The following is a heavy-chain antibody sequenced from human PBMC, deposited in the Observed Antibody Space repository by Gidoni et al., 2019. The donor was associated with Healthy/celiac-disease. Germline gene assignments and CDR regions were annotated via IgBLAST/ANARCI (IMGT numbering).Heavy chain of an antibody. J-gene: IGHJ6*02. CDR3: ARDPIAAAGPYYYYGMDV. CDR1: GFTFSSYG. D-gene: IGHD6-13*01. V-gene: IGHV3-33*01. Sequence: QVQLVESGGGVVQPGRSLRLSCSASGFTFSSYGMHWVRQAPGKGLEWVAVIWYDGSNKYYADSVKGRFTISRDNSKNTLYLQMNSLRAEDTAVYYCARDPIAAAGPYYYYGMDVWGQGTTVTVSS. CDR2: IWYDGSNK.